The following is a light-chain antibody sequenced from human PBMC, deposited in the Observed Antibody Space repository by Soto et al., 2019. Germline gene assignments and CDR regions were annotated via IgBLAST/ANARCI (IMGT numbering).Light chain of an antibody. V-gene: IGKV1-5*01. CDR3: QQYNSYST. CDR2: DAS. CDR1: QSISSW. Sequence: DIQMTQSPSTLSASVGDRVTITCRASQSISSWLAWYQQKPGKAPKLLIYDASSLESGVPSRFSGSGSGTEFTLTISSLQPDAFATYYCQQYNSYSTFGQGTKV. J-gene: IGKJ1*01.